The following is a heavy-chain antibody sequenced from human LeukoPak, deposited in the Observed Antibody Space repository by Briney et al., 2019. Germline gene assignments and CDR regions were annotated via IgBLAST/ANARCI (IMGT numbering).Heavy chain of an antibody. CDR1: GGSFCGYY. Sequence: SETLSLTCAVYGGSFCGYYWSWIRQPPGKGLEWIGEINHSGSTNYNPSLKSRVTISVDTSKNQFSLKLSSVTAADTAVYYCAREVVATIPWGQGTLVTVSS. D-gene: IGHD5-12*01. V-gene: IGHV4-34*01. J-gene: IGHJ4*02. CDR2: INHSGST. CDR3: AREVVATIP.